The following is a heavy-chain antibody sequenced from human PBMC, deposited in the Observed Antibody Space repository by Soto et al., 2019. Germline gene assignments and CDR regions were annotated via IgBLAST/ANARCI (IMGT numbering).Heavy chain of an antibody. V-gene: IGHV4-39*01. D-gene: IGHD6-13*01. CDR1: VVSVSSSSYY. Sequence: PSETLSLTCNFSVVSVSSSSYYCGWIRQAPWKGLEWIVSTYYSAGTYYNPSLKSRITTSMDASKNQFSLTVTSVTAADTAIYYCARHASRGYSSSWYFEDWGQGTPVNVSS. CDR3: ARHASRGYSSSWYFED. CDR2: TYYSAGT. J-gene: IGHJ4*02.